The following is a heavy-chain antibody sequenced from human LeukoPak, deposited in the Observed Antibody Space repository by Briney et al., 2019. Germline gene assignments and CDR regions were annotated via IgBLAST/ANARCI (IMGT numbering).Heavy chain of an antibody. CDR3: AREGPWEPLKRAFDI. CDR1: GFTVSSNY. Sequence: GSLRLSCAASGFTVSSNYMSWVRQAPGKGLEWIGEIYHSGSTNYNPSLKSRVTISVDKSKNQFSLKLSSVTAADTAVYYCAREGPWEPLKRAFDIWGQGTMVTVSS. J-gene: IGHJ3*02. V-gene: IGHV4-4*02. CDR2: IYHSGST. D-gene: IGHD1-26*01.